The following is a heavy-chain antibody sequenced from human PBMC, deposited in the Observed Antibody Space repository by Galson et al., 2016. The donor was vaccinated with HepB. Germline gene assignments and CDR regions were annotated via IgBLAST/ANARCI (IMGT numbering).Heavy chain of an antibody. CDR1: GFTFDDYT. CDR3: AKDKAPVSYYFDY. J-gene: IGHJ4*02. V-gene: IGHV3-43*01. D-gene: IGHD6-6*01. Sequence: SLRLSCAASGFTFDDYTMHWVRQAPGKGLEWVSLISWGGGSAAYADSVKGRFTISRDNSKNSLYLHMNSLRTEDTALYYCAKDKAPVSYYFDYWGQGTLVTVSS. CDR2: ISWGGGSA.